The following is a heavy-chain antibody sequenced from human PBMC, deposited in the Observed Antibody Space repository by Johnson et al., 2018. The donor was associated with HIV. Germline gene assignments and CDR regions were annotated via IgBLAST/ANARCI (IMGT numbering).Heavy chain of an antibody. Sequence: MLLVESGGGVVRPGGSLRLSCAASGFTFDDYGMSWVRQAPGKGLEWVSCINWSGGSTGYADSVKGRFTVSRDNAKNSLFLQMDSLGGEDTALYYCARGQAGEGATAGAFYVWGQGTMVTVSS. CDR1: GFTFDDYG. CDR2: INWSGGST. D-gene: IGHD6-25*01. CDR3: ARGQAGEGATAGAFYV. J-gene: IGHJ3*01. V-gene: IGHV3-20*04.